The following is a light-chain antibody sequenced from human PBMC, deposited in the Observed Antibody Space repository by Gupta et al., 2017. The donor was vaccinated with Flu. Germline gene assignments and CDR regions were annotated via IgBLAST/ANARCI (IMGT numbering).Light chain of an antibody. CDR1: KLGDKY. V-gene: IGLV3-1*01. J-gene: IGLJ3*02. CDR3: QTGDKSSVV. Sequence: SYELTQPPSVSVSPGQTITITCSGDKLGDKYACWYQQKPGQSPVLVIYQDNKRPSGIPERFSGSNSGNTATLTISGAQAMDEADYYCQTGDKSSVVFGGGTKRTVL. CDR2: QDN.